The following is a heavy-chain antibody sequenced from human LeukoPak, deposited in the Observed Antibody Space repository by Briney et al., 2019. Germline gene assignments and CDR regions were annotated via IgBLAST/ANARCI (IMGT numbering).Heavy chain of an antibody. V-gene: IGHV3-74*01. CDR2: INRDGSST. CDR3: ARDKNLWFGELRDAFDI. Sequence: GGSLRLSCAASGFTFSSYWMHWVRQAPGKGLVWVSRINRDGSSTSYADSVKGRFTISRDNAKNTLYLQMNNRRAEDTAVYDCARDKNLWFGELRDAFDIWGQGTMVTVSS. J-gene: IGHJ3*02. D-gene: IGHD3-10*01. CDR1: GFTFSSYW.